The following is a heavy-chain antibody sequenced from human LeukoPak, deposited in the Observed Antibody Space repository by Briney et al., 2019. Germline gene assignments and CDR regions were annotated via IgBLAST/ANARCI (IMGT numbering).Heavy chain of an antibody. V-gene: IGHV1-69*13. J-gene: IGHJ4*02. D-gene: IGHD3-3*01. Sequence: ASVKVSCKASGGTFSSYAISGVRQAPGQGLEWMGGIIPIFGTANYAQKFQGRVTITADESTSTAYMELSSLRSEDTAVYYCATSSYYDFWSGYDYWGQGTLVTVSS. CDR2: IIPIFGTA. CDR1: GGTFSSYA. CDR3: ATSSYYDFWSGYDY.